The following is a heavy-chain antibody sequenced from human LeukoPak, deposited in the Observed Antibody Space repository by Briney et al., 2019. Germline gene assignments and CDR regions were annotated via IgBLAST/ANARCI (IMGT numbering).Heavy chain of an antibody. CDR1: GFTFSDYY. V-gene: IGHV3-11*04. Sequence: GGSLRLSCAASGFTFSDYYMSWIRQAPGKGLEWVSYISSSGSTIYYAASVKGRFTMSRDNAKNSLYLQMNSLRAEDTAVYYCASPGDYDSSGYYKSYWGQGTLVTVSS. CDR3: ASPGDYDSSGYYKSY. D-gene: IGHD3-22*01. J-gene: IGHJ4*02. CDR2: ISSSGSTI.